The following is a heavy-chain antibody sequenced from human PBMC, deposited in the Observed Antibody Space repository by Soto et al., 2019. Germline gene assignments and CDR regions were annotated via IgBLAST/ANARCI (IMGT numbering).Heavy chain of an antibody. CDR3: ASYRGALYFES. CDR1: GRSMSSNY. V-gene: IGHV4-59*01. J-gene: IGHJ4*02. Sequence: TSETLSLTCSVSGRSMSSNYWTWIRQSPDKGLEWLGYVFYGGTDYNPSLGGRVSMSVETSKSQFSLKLTSVTVADTAVYYCASYRGALYFESWGPGILVTVSS. CDR2: VFYGGT. D-gene: IGHD3-16*01.